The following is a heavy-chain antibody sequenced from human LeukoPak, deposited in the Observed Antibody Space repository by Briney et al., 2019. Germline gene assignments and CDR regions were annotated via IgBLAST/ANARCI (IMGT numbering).Heavy chain of an antibody. D-gene: IGHD4-17*01. CDR1: GFTFSSYA. Sequence: GGSLRLSCAASGFTFSSYAMSGVRQAPGKGLEWVSAISGSGGSTYYADSVKGRFTISRDNSKNTLYLQMNSLRAEDTAVYYCAKDSDYGDYEKGYWGQGTLVTVSS. CDR3: AKDSDYGDYEKGY. J-gene: IGHJ4*02. CDR2: ISGSGGST. V-gene: IGHV3-23*01.